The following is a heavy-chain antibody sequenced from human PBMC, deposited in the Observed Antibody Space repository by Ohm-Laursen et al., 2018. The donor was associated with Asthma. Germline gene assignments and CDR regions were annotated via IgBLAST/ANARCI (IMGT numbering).Heavy chain of an antibody. CDR3: AKDGGYNWNDQYFDY. Sequence: SLRLSCAASGFTFDDYTMHWVRQAPGKGLEWVSLISWDGGSTYYADSVKGRFTISRDNSKNSLYLQMNSLRTEDTALYYCAKDGGYNWNDQYFDYWGQGTLVTVSS. J-gene: IGHJ4*02. D-gene: IGHD1-20*01. V-gene: IGHV3-43*01. CDR2: ISWDGGST. CDR1: GFTFDDYT.